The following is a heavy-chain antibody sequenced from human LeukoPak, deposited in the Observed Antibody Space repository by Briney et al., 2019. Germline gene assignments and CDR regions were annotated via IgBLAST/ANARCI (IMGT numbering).Heavy chain of an antibody. CDR1: GFTFSSYA. Sequence: PGGSLRLSCAASGFTFSSYAMSWVRQAPGKGLEWVSALSGSGISTYYTDTVKGRFTISRDNSKSTLYLQMNSLGAEDTAVYYCAKDLSYGFDYWGQGTLVTASS. V-gene: IGHV3-23*01. CDR2: LSGSGIST. D-gene: IGHD5-18*01. J-gene: IGHJ4*02. CDR3: AKDLSYGFDY.